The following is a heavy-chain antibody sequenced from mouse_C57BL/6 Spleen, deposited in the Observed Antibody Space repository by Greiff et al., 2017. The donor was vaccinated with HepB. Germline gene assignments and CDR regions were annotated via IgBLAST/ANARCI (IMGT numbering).Heavy chain of an antibody. Sequence: EVMLVESGGGLVQPGGSLKLSCAASGFTFSDYYMYWVRQTPEKRLEWVAYISNGGGSTYYPDTVKGRFTISRDNAKNTLYLQMTRRKSEYTAMYYCARRRVYVNDYAMDYWGQGTSVTVSS. J-gene: IGHJ4*01. CDR2: ISNGGGST. D-gene: IGHD2-1*01. V-gene: IGHV5-12*01. CDR3: ARRRVYVNDYAMDY. CDR1: GFTFSDYY.